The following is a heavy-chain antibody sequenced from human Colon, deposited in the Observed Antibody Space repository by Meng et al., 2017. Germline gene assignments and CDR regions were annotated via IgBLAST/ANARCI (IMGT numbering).Heavy chain of an antibody. J-gene: IGHJ4*02. D-gene: IGHD1-26*01. Sequence: VQLKGSGPRLVRLSEPLSLTCTLSGGSVSSPSYYWSWIRQTPGKGLEWIGYVYYTGSANYNPSLKSRVTISVDTSKNHFSLNLTSVTAADTAVYYCARGRGSYSSIDFWGQGTLVTVSS. CDR1: GGSVSSPSYY. CDR2: VYYTGSA. CDR3: ARGRGSYSSIDF. V-gene: IGHV4-61*03.